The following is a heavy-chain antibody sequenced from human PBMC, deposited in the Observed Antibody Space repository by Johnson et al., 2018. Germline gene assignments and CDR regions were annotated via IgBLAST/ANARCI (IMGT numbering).Heavy chain of an antibody. Sequence: VQLQQWGAGLLKPSETLSLTCPVYGGSFRGYYWSWIRQPPGKGLEWIGEMNHSGSTNYNPSLKSRVTITAEPSKNQFSLKLSSVTAADTAMYFCGRCTGGFSFVDFWGQVTLVTLSS. CDR3: GRCTGGFSFVDF. V-gene: IGHV4-34*01. J-gene: IGHJ4*02. D-gene: IGHD5-18*01. CDR2: MNHSGST. CDR1: GGSFRGYY.